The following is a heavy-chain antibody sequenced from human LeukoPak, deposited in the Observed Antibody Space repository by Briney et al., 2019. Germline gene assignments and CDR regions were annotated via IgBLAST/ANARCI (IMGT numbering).Heavy chain of an antibody. CDR2: ISSSSSYI. CDR1: GFTFSSYS. D-gene: IGHD4-17*01. J-gene: IGHJ4*02. Sequence: GGSLRLSCAASGFTFSSYSMNWVRQAPGKGLEWVSSISSSSSYIYYADSVKGRFTISRDNAKNSLYQQMNSLRAEDTAVYYCARVRYGDYAFDYWGQGTLVTVSS. CDR3: ARVRYGDYAFDY. V-gene: IGHV3-21*01.